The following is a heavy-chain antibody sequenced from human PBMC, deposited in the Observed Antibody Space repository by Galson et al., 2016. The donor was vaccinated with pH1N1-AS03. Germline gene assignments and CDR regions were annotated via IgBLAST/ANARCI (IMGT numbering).Heavy chain of an antibody. J-gene: IGHJ6*02. CDR3: ATTCGTCDRLNHGLDV. CDR1: GFTLSNAW. V-gene: IGHV3-15*01. CDR2: IKSQRYGGKA. Sequence: SLRLSCAASGFTLSNAWIIWVRQAPGKGLEWVGRIKSQRYGGKADSGAPVKGRFTISRDDSKNKLYLQMSSLKTEDTAIYYCATTCGTCDRLNHGLDVWGQGTTVTVSS. D-gene: IGHD1-26*01.